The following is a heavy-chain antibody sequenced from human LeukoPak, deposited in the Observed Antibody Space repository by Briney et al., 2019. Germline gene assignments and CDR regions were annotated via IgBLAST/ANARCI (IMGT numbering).Heavy chain of an antibody. CDR3: ARDTVDQLLSGGIAVAGAGSAFDI. CDR2: IIPIFGTA. Sequence: SVKVSCKASGGTFSSYAISWVRQAPGQGLEWMGGIIPIFGTANYAQKFQGRVTITTDESTSTAYMELSSVRSEDTAVYYCARDTVDQLLSGGIAVAGAGSAFDIWGQGTMVTVSS. D-gene: IGHD6-19*01. J-gene: IGHJ3*02. CDR1: GGTFSSYA. V-gene: IGHV1-69*05.